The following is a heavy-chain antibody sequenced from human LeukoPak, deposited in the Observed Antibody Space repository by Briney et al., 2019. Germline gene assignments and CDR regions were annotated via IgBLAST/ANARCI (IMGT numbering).Heavy chain of an antibody. CDR1: GFTVSSNY. V-gene: IGHV3-53*05. J-gene: IGHJ4*02. CDR3: VKEGGDYALPGCYFDY. Sequence: GGSLRLSCAASGFTVSSNYMSWVRQAPGKGLEWVSVIYSGGSTYYADSVKGRFTISRDSSKNTLYLQMSSLRAEDTAVYYCVKEGGDYALPGCYFDYWGQGTLVTVSS. CDR2: IYSGGST. D-gene: IGHD4-17*01.